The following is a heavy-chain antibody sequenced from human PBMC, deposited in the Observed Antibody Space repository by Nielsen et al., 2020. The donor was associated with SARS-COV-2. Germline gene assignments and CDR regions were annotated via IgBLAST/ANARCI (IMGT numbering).Heavy chain of an antibody. Sequence: ASVKVSCKTSGYIFTRYGITWVRQAPGQGFEWMGRINPNSGGANYAQKFQGRVTMTGDTSINIAYMELSRLRSDDTAVYYCTRAFRRPPYDGMDVWGQGTTVTVSS. CDR1: GYIFTRYG. CDR2: INPNSGGA. V-gene: IGHV1-2*06. CDR3: TRAFRRPPYDGMDV. J-gene: IGHJ6*02. D-gene: IGHD3-10*01.